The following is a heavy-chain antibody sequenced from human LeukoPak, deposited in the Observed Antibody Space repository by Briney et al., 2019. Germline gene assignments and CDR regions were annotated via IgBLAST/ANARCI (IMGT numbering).Heavy chain of an antibody. CDR2: ISYDGSNK. J-gene: IGHJ4*02. V-gene: IGHV3-30*04. CDR1: GFTFSSYA. CDR3: ARGVGATPAHYDY. Sequence: GGSLRLSCAASGFTFSSYAMHWVRQAPGKGLEWVAVISYDGSNKYYADSVKGRFSISRDNAKNTLYLQMNSLRAEDTGVYYCARGVGATPAHYDYWGQGTRVTVSS. D-gene: IGHD2-15*01.